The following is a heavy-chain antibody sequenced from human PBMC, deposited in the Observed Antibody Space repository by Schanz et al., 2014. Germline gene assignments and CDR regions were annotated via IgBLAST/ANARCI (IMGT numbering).Heavy chain of an antibody. CDR3: ARVEVSMVQGLIPSYYFDS. Sequence: QVQLVDSGGGLVKPGGSLRLSCAASGFTFSDYYMTWIRQAPGKGLEWVSDISDSGDSTHYADSVKGRFTISRDNAKNSLFLQMNSLSAEDTAVYYCARVEVSMVQGLIPSYYFDSWGQGTPVTVSS. CDR1: GFTFSDYY. D-gene: IGHD3-10*01. J-gene: IGHJ4*02. V-gene: IGHV3-11*04. CDR2: ISDSGDST.